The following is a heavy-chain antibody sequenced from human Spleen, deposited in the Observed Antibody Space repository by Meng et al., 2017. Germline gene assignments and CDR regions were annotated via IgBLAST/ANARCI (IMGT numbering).Heavy chain of an antibody. Sequence: LLESGPGRVKTSQNLPLPFTVSGCSINSGDYYWSWIRQHPGKGLEWIEYIYYSGSTYYNPSLKSLVTKSVDQSKNQFSLMVSSVTAADTAVYYCASSGWYRGPNYFDYWGQGTLVTVSS. D-gene: IGHD6-19*01. V-gene: IGHV4-31*01. CDR2: IYYSGST. J-gene: IGHJ4*01. CDR1: GCSINSGDYY. CDR3: ASSGWYRGPNYFDY.